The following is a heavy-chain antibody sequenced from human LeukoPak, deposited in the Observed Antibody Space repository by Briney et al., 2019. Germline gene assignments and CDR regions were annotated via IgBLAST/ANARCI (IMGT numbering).Heavy chain of an antibody. CDR1: GFTFSSYE. Sequence: PGGSLRLSCAASGFTFSSYEMNWLRQAPGKGLEWVSYISSSGSTIYYADSVKGRFTISRDNARNSLYLQMNSLRGEDTAVYYCARGPHPYSSGWYHFDYWGQGTLVTVSS. D-gene: IGHD6-19*01. CDR3: ARGPHPYSSGWYHFDY. J-gene: IGHJ4*02. CDR2: ISSSGSTI. V-gene: IGHV3-48*03.